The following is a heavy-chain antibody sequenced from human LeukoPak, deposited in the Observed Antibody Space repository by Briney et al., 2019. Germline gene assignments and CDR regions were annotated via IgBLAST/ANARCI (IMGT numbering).Heavy chain of an antibody. CDR3: AKDPYDSGWYRFGY. V-gene: IGHV3-53*01. CDR1: GFTVSSNY. Sequence: GGSLRLSCAASGFTVSSNYMSWVRQAPEKGLEWVSVIYRGGETYYADSVKGRFTISRDNSKNTLYLQMNSLRVEDTAVYYCAKDPYDSGWYRFGYWGQGTLVTVSS. CDR2: IYRGGET. D-gene: IGHD6-19*01. J-gene: IGHJ4*02.